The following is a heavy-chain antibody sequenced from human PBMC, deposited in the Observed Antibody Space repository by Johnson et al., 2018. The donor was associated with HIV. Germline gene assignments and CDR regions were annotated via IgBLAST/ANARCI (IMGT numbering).Heavy chain of an antibody. J-gene: IGHJ3*02. D-gene: IGHD3-22*01. CDR1: VFTFSDYY. Sequence: VHLVDSGGGLVKPGGSLRLSCAASVFTFSDYYIHWIRQAPGKGLAWLAFITGRGTAIYADSVKGRFPISRDNSKNTLYLQMNSRRAEDTAVDYCARDRAEAYYYDSSGRKSGFDIWGQGTMVTVSS. V-gene: IGHV3-11*04. CDR3: ARDRAEAYYYDSSGRKSGFDI. CDR2: ITGRGTAI.